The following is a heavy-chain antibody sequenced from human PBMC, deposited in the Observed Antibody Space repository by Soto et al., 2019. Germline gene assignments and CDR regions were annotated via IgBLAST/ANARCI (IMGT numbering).Heavy chain of an antibody. D-gene: IGHD6-19*01. CDR2: ISYDGSNK. CDR1: GFTFSSYA. V-gene: IGHV3-30-3*01. Sequence: GGSLRLSCAASGFTFSSYAMHWVRQAPGKGLEWVAVISYDGSNKYYADSVKGRFTISRDNSKNTLYLQMNSLRAEDTAVYYCARVRGIAVAGTSGYFDYWGQGTLVTVSS. J-gene: IGHJ4*02. CDR3: ARVRGIAVAGTSGYFDY.